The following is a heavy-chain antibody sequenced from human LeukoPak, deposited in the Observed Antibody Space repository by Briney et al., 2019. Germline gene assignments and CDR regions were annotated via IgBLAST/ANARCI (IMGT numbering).Heavy chain of an antibody. V-gene: IGHV4-34*01. J-gene: IGHJ6*03. CDR2: FNHSGST. D-gene: IGHD2-21*02. Sequence: SETLSLTCAVYGGFFSGYYWSWIRQPPGKGLEWIGEFNHSGSTNYNTSLKMRLTISVDTSNIKLSLKLSSVTAADTSVYYCTKVNDGDCYYYYYYMDVWGKGTTVTVSS. CDR1: GGFFSGYY. CDR3: TKVNDGDCYYYYYYMDV.